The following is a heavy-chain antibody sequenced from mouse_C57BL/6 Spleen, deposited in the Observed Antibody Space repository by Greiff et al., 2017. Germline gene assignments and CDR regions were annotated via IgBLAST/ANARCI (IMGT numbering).Heavy chain of an antibody. CDR2: SYPRDGST. J-gene: IGHJ1*03. CDR3: ARGGYSNYVWYFDV. CDR1: GYTFTSYD. D-gene: IGHD2-5*01. V-gene: IGHV1-85*01. Sequence: VKLMESGPELVKPGASVKLSCKASGYTFTSYDINWVKQRPGQGLEWIGWSYPRDGSTKYNEKFKGKATLTVDTSSSTAYMELHSLTSEDSAVYFCARGGYSNYVWYFDVWGTGTTVTVSS.